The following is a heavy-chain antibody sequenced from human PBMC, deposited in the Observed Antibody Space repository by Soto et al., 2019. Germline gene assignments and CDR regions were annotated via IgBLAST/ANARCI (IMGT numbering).Heavy chain of an antibody. V-gene: IGHV2-5*02. CDR3: PPLVVVGLGYSFHS. CDR1: GFSLSSTRMA. D-gene: IGHD2-15*01. J-gene: IGHJ4*02. CDR2: IYWDDDK. Sequence: QITLKESGPTLVKPTQTLTLTCTFSGFSLSSTRMAVGWIRQPPGKALEWLALIYWDDDKRYSPFLKSRLTTPKHPSKNQVAFKMPTVAPVHTARFYCPPLVVVGLGYSFHSGGQGPRAPVPS.